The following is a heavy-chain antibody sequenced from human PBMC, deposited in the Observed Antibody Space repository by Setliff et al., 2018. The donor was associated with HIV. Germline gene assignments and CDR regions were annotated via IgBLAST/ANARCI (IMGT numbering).Heavy chain of an antibody. CDR2: INPNTGGT. V-gene: IGHV1-2*06. D-gene: IGHD1-26*01. Sequence: ASVKVSCKTFGYTFTDFYVHWVRQVPGQGLEWMGRINPNTGGTNYAQNFQDRVTMTRDTSINSAYMELNILTSDDRAIYYCAREGIGSFTLFEYWGQGTLVTVSS. CDR3: AREGIGSFTLFEY. J-gene: IGHJ4*02. CDR1: GYTFTDFY.